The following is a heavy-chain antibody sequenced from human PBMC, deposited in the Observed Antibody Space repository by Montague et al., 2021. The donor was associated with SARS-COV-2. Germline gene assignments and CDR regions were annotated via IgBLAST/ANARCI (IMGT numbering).Heavy chain of an antibody. V-gene: IGHV4-39*02. J-gene: IGHJ6*03. Sequence: SETLSLTCTVSGGSISSSSYYWGWIRQPPGKGLEWIGSTYYSGSTYYNPSLKSRVTISVDTSKNQFSLKLSSVTAADTAVYYCAREGSEDFWSGYSSYYYYYMDVWGKGTTVTVSS. CDR2: TYYSGST. D-gene: IGHD3-3*01. CDR3: AREGSEDFWSGYSSYYYYYMDV. CDR1: GGSISSSSYY.